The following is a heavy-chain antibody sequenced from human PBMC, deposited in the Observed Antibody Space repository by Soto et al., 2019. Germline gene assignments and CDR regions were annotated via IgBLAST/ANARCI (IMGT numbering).Heavy chain of an antibody. CDR3: AFDVQTGVVYFDN. V-gene: IGHV1-69*02. J-gene: IGHJ4*02. Sequence: QVQLVQSGAEVKKPGSSVKVSCKASGGTFSTYTISWVRQAPGQGIEWLGRIIPLFGLPNHAQKFQDRVTITADKSTDTAYLELTSLRPDDTAVYYCAFDVQTGVVYFDNWGQGTLVTVSS. CDR2: IIPLFGLP. CDR1: GGTFSTYT. D-gene: IGHD2-21*01.